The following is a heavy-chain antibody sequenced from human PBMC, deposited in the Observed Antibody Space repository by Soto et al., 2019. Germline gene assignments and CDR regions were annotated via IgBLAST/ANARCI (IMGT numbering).Heavy chain of an antibody. CDR3: AKDGGKGGYFGNWFDP. Sequence: QVQLVQSGAEVKKPGSSVKVSCKASGGTFSNYAITWVRQAPGQGLEWLGRIIPIFGSANYAKKFQGRVTMTADESTTTADMELSSLRSDDTAVYYCAKDGGKGGYFGNWFDPWGQGTLVTVSS. CDR1: GGTFSNYA. CDR2: IIPIFGSA. J-gene: IGHJ5*02. D-gene: IGHD5-12*01. V-gene: IGHV1-69*15.